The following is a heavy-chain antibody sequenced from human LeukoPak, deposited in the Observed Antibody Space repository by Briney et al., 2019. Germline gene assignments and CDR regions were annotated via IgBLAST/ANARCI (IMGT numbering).Heavy chain of an antibody. CDR3: AKDPFPVSASYPGH. Sequence: GRSLRLSCAGSGFTFSSYGMQWVRQAPGKGLEWVALISYDEKNKYYADFVEGRLTISRDKTKNTLDLQMNSLRAEDTAVYYCAKDPFPVSASYPGHWGQGTLVTVSS. CDR2: ISYDEKNK. D-gene: IGHD1-26*01. CDR1: GFTFSSYG. J-gene: IGHJ4*02. V-gene: IGHV3-30*18.